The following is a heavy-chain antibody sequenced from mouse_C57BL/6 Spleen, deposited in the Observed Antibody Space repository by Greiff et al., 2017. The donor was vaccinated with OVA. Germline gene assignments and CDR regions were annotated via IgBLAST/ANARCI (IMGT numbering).Heavy chain of an antibody. J-gene: IGHJ1*03. CDR2: INPNNGGT. CDR3: ARWDYYGSSYSHWYFDV. CDR1: GYTFTDYN. D-gene: IGHD1-1*01. V-gene: IGHV1-18*01. Sequence: EVKLEESGPELVKPGASVKIPCKASGYTFTDYNMDWVKQSHGKSLEWIGDINPNNGGTIYNQKFKGKATLTVDKSSSTAYMELRSLTSEDTAVYYCARWDYYGSSYSHWYFDVWGTGTTVTVSS.